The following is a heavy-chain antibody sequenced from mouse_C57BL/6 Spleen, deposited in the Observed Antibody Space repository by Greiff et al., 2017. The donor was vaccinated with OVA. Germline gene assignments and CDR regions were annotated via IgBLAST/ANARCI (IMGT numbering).Heavy chain of an antibody. D-gene: IGHD2-5*01. CDR2: IDPETGGT. CDR1: GYTFTDYE. CDR3: TRGYSTFDY. V-gene: IGHV1-15*01. J-gene: IGHJ2*01. Sequence: VQLVESGAELVRPGASVTLSCKASGYTFTDYEMHWVKQTPVHGLEWIGAIDPETGGTAYNQKFKGKAILTADKSSSTAYMELRSLTSEDSAVYYCTRGYSTFDYWGQGTTLTVSS.